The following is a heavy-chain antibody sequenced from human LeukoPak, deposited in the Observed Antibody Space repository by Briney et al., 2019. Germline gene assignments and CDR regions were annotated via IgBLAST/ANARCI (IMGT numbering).Heavy chain of an antibody. V-gene: IGHV1-2*02. CDR2: INPNSGGR. CDR3: ARVRYRLAETYIDY. D-gene: IGHD3-16*01. J-gene: IGHJ4*02. CDR1: GYTFTYFY. Sequence: ASVKVSCKASGYTFTYFYIHWVRQAPGQALEWMGWINPNSGGRNYAQKFQGSVTMTRDTSISTAYMELSSLRSEDTAVYYCARVRYRLAETYIDYWGQGTLVTVSS.